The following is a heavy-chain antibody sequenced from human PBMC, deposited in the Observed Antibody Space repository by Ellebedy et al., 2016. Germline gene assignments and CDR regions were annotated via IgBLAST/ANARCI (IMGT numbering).Heavy chain of an antibody. J-gene: IGHJ5*02. CDR3: ARGGFCGGGTCYLFDP. CDR1: GGTFSSNYG. V-gene: IGHV1-69*13. Sequence: SVKVSCXASGGTFSSNYGISWLRQAPGQGLQWIGGIIFRTPHYAHNFQGRVTITADESTNTVSMDLNSLRSDDTAVYYCARGGFCGGGTCYLFDPWGQGTLVTVSS. CDR2: IIFRTP. D-gene: IGHD2-15*01.